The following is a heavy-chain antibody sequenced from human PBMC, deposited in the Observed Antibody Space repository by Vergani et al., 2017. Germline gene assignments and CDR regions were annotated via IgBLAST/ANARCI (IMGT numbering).Heavy chain of an antibody. J-gene: IGHJ4*02. CDR2: ISGSGGST. Sequence: EVQLVESGGGVVQPGRSLRLSCAASGFTFSSYAMSWVRQAPGKGLEWVSAISGSGGSTYYADSVKGRFTISRDNSKNTLYLQMNSLRAEDTAVYYCAKTLRFLEWLPDAFDIWGQGTLVTVSS. CDR3: AKTLRFLEWLPDAFDI. D-gene: IGHD3-3*01. V-gene: IGHV3-23*04. CDR1: GFTFSSYA.